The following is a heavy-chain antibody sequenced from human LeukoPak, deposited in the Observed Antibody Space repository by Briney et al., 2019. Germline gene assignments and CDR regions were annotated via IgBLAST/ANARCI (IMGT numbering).Heavy chain of an antibody. J-gene: IGHJ4*02. Sequence: PGGSLRLSCVVSGFTFSRYWMSWVRQAPGKGLEWVANIKEDGSKKDYVDSVKGRFTISRDNDKNSLYLEMNSLRAEDTAVYYCARDEVGGSYAYWGQGTLVTVSS. D-gene: IGHD1-26*01. CDR1: GFTFSRYW. V-gene: IGHV3-7*01. CDR3: ARDEVGGSYAY. CDR2: IKEDGSKK.